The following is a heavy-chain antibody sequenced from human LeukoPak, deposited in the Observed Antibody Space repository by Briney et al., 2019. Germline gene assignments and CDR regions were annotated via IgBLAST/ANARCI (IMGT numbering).Heavy chain of an antibody. D-gene: IGHD3-16*01. J-gene: IGHJ6*02. CDR2: ISGSGGST. CDR1: GFTFSSYA. Sequence: GGSLRPSCAASGFTFSSYAMSWVRQAPGKGLEWVSSISGSGGSTYHADSVKGRFTISRDNSKNTLYLQMNSLRAEDTAVYYCAKGLSYYYYYGMDVWGQGTTVTVSS. CDR3: AKGLSYYYYYGMDV. V-gene: IGHV3-23*01.